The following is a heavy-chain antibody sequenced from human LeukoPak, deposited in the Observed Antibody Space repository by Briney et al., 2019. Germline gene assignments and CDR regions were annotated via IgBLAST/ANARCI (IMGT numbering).Heavy chain of an antibody. Sequence: ASVKVSCKASGYTFTSYYMHWVRQAPGQRLEWMGIINPSGGSTSYAQKFQGRVTMTRDTSTSTVYMELSSLRSGDPAVYYCAREIAAAWTYFDYWGQGTLVTVSS. V-gene: IGHV1-46*01. CDR3: AREIAAAWTYFDY. D-gene: IGHD6-13*01. CDR1: GYTFTSYY. J-gene: IGHJ4*02. CDR2: INPSGGST.